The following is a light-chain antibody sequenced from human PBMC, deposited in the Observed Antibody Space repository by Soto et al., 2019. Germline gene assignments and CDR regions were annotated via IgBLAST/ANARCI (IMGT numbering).Light chain of an antibody. Sequence: DIQMTQAPSTLSGSVGDRFTITCRASHSISNWLAWYQQKPGKAPKVVIYKASTLKSGVPSRFRGSGSGTEFTLTISSLQPDDFETYYCQHYNSYSEAFGQGTKVDIK. J-gene: IGKJ1*01. V-gene: IGKV1-5*03. CDR3: QHYNSYSEA. CDR1: HSISNW. CDR2: KAS.